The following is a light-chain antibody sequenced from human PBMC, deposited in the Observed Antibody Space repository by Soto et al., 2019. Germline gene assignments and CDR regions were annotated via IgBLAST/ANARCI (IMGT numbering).Light chain of an antibody. CDR3: QQYYSIPYT. V-gene: IGKV1-39*01. J-gene: IGKJ2*01. CDR1: QTINTY. CDR2: AAS. Sequence: DIQMTQSPSSLSASVGDRVSITCRASQTINTYLNWYLQKPGKAPKLLIYAASSVLSGVPSRFSGSGSGTDFTLTISSLQPEDFATYFCQQYYSIPYTFGQGTKLEIK.